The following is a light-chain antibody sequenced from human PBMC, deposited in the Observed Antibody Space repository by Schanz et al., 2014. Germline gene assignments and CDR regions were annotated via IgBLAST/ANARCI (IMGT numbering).Light chain of an antibody. Sequence: QSALTQPASVSGSPGQSITISCTGTSTDIGSYNLVSWYQQHPGKAPKLMIYDVSQRPSGVPDRFSGSKSGNTASLTISGLQADDEADYYCCSYTGRFTSVIFGGGTKLTVL. CDR3: CSYTGRFTSVI. CDR1: STDIGSYNL. V-gene: IGLV2-14*02. CDR2: DVS. J-gene: IGLJ2*01.